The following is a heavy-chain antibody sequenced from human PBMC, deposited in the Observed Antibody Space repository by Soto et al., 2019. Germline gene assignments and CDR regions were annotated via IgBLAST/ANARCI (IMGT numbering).Heavy chain of an antibody. V-gene: IGHV3-53*01. J-gene: IGHJ6*02. CDR2: IYINGST. CDR3: SGDPSGYDEGDWYHGVDV. Sequence: SLRLSCAASGVSVSSNYMSWVRQAPGEGLEWVAIIYINGSTDYADSVQGRFSVSRDIYKNTLFLQMNNLRAEDTAVYFCSGDPSGYDEGDWYHGVDVWGQGTTVTVSS. CDR1: GVSVSSNY. D-gene: IGHD5-12*01.